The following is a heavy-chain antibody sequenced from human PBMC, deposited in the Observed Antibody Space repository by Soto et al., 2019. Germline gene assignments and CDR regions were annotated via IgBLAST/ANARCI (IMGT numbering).Heavy chain of an antibody. CDR1: GYTFTSYY. J-gene: IGHJ4*02. Sequence: SCKASGYTFTSYYMHWIRQPPGKGLEWIGYIYYTGSTNYNPSLKSRVTISVDTSKNQFSLKLSSVTAADTAVYYCARVVLSVTGTRRTLDYWGQGTLVTVSS. CDR3: ARVVLSVTGTRRTLDY. CDR2: IYYTGST. V-gene: IGHV4-59*01. D-gene: IGHD6-19*01.